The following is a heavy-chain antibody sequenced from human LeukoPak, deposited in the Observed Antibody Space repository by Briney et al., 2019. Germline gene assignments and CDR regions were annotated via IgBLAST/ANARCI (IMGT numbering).Heavy chain of an antibody. CDR1: GGSISGYY. CDR2: IYTSGST. J-gene: IGHJ6*02. CDR3: ARAPPRYCSSTSCHIYYYYYGMDV. D-gene: IGHD2-2*01. V-gene: IGHV4-4*07. Sequence: SETLSLTCTVSGGSISGYYWSWIRQPAGKGLEWIGRIYTSGSTNYNPSLKSRVTMSVDTSKNQFSLKLSSVTAADTAVYYCARAPPRYCSSTSCHIYYYYYGMDVWGQGTTVTVSS.